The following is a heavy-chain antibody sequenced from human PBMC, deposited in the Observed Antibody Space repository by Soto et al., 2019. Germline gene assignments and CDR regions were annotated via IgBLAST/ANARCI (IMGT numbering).Heavy chain of an antibody. Sequence: QVQLVQSGAEVRKPGASVTVSCRSSGDSFNDYYIHWVRQAPGQGFEWMGWINPNGGVTKYAQKFQGWVSMTRDTSSRTVYMQLSRLRSDDTAVYYCARESGGATATLDYYYCYMDVWGTGTRVTVSS. V-gene: IGHV1-2*04. J-gene: IGHJ6*03. CDR2: INPNGGVT. CDR3: ARESGGATATLDYYYCYMDV. D-gene: IGHD5-12*01. CDR1: GDSFNDYY.